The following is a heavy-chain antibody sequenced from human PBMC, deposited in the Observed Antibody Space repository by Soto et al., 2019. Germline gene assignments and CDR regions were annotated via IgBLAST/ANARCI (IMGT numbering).Heavy chain of an antibody. CDR3: ARSLLQGDF. CDR2: INAGNGNT. CDR1: GYTFTSYA. D-gene: IGHD2-21*01. J-gene: IGHJ4*02. V-gene: IGHV1-3*01. Sequence: ASVKVSCKASGYTFTSYAMHWVRQAPGQRLEWMGWINAGNGNTKYSQKFQGRVTVTRDTSTSTVSMELNILGSDDTAVYFCARSLLQGDFWGQGTLVTVSS.